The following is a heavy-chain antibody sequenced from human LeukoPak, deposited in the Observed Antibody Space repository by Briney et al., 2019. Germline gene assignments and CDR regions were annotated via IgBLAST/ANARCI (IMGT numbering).Heavy chain of an antibody. Sequence: GGSLRLSCTGSGFSFGDYTVSWVRQAPGRGLEWVSVIRSKGNGGTTDYAASVKGRFTISRDDSKSIAYLQMNSLKTEDTAVYYCTTPLPGIAAAGPRFDYYYGMDVWGQGTTVTVSS. J-gene: IGHJ6*02. CDR1: GFSFGDYT. CDR2: IRSKGNGGTT. D-gene: IGHD6-13*01. V-gene: IGHV3-49*04. CDR3: TTPLPGIAAAGPRFDYYYGMDV.